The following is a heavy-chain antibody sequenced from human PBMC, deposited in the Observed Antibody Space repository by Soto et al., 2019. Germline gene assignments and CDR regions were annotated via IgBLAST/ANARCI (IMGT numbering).Heavy chain of an antibody. D-gene: IGHD2-2*01. CDR1: GYTFPIYD. J-gene: IGHJ4*02. V-gene: IGHV1-8*01. Sequence: QVQLVQSGAEVKKPGASVKVSCKASGYTFPIYDINWVRQATGQGLEWLGWMNPNSGKTGYAQKFQGRVTMTRNTSINTAYMELSSLRSEDTAVYYCARGFCSSTSCHFDYWGQGTLVTVSS. CDR2: MNPNSGKT. CDR3: ARGFCSSTSCHFDY.